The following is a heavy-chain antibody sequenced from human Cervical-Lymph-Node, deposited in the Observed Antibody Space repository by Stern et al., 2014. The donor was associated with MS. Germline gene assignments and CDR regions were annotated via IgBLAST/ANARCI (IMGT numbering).Heavy chain of an antibody. J-gene: IGHJ4*02. D-gene: IGHD6-19*01. Sequence: VPLVESGGGVVQPGRSLRLSCSPSGFAFSTYGMHWVRQAPGQGLDWVALISFDGARTYYADSVKGRFTISRDNPKDTLYLQMKSLRGEDTAVYYCARGSDWYPLDYWGQGTLVTVSS. CDR3: ARGSDWYPLDY. CDR2: ISFDGART. V-gene: IGHV3-30*03. CDR1: GFAFSTYG.